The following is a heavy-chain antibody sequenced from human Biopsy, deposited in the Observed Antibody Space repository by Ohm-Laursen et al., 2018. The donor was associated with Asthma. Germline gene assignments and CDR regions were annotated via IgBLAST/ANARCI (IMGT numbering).Heavy chain of an antibody. D-gene: IGHD7-27*01. J-gene: IGHJ4*02. CDR2: ISYTGSA. CDR1: GGSMSSSSYY. CDR3: ARHWDWGSFFDY. Sequence: GTLSLTCIVSGGSMSSSSYYWGWIRQPPGKGLEWMGSISYTGSAYHNPSLKGRVTISVDTSKNHFSLKLSSVTAADTAVYYCARHWDWGSFFDYWGQGTPVTVSS. V-gene: IGHV4-39*01.